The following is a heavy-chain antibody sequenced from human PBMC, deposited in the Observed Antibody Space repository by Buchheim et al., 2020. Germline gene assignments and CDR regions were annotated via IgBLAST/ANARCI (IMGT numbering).Heavy chain of an antibody. Sequence: EVQLLESGGGLVQPGGSLRLSCAASGFTFSSYAMSWVRQAPGKGLEWVSSVVGGGSTYYADSVKGRFSISRDNSKNTLYLQMNSLRADDTAVYYCARDLQTERDYWGQGTL. J-gene: IGHJ4*02. CDR3: ARDLQTERDY. D-gene: IGHD1-26*01. V-gene: IGHV3-23*01. CDR2: SVVGGGST. CDR1: GFTFSSYA.